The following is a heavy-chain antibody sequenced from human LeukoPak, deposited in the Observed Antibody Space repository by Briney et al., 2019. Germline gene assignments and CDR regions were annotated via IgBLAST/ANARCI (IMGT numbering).Heavy chain of an antibody. CDR3: TKSDGYGLIRI. Sequence: SETLSLTCTVSGVYITNGLYFWNWIRQPAGKGLEWIGRIYSNGDTNYNPSLKSRVTISQDRTRNQFSLQVISLTAADTAAYYCTKSDGYGLIRICGRGTMVTVSS. D-gene: IGHD3-10*01. CDR2: IYSNGDT. CDR1: GVYITNGLYF. J-gene: IGHJ3*02. V-gene: IGHV4-61*02.